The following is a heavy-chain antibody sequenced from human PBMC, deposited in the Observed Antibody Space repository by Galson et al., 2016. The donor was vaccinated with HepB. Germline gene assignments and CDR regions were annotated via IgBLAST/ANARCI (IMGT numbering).Heavy chain of an antibody. CDR2: ISSSGNS. CDR1: GDSISNYF. D-gene: IGHD2-21*02. J-gene: IGHJ6*02. CDR3: ARVRGDHYNMDI. V-gene: IGHV4-59*01. Sequence: SETLSLTCTVSGDSISNYFWSWIRQSPGRGLAWIAYISSSGNSNHNPSLKSRVTLSTDASKNHLSLKVSSVTAADTAVYYCARVRGDHYNMDIWGQGTTVIVS.